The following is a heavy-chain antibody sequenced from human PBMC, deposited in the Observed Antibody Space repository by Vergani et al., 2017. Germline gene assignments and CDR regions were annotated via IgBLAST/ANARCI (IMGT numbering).Heavy chain of an antibody. D-gene: IGHD6-13*01. CDR2: IYYSGST. CDR3: ARAQIAAAAGWGGSIEV. CDR1: GGSISSGGYY. J-gene: IGHJ6*04. Sequence: QVQLQESGPGLVTPSQTLSLTCTVSGGSISSGGYYWSWIRQHPGKGLEWIGYIYYSGSTYYNPSLKRRVTISVDTSKNQCSLKLSSVTAADTAVYYRARAQIAAAAGWGGSIEVWGKGTSVSVCS. V-gene: IGHV4-31*03.